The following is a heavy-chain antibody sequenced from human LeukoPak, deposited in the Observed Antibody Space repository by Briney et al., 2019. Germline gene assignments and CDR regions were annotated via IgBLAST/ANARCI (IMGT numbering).Heavy chain of an antibody. J-gene: IGHJ6*02. CDR2: INHSGST. Sequence: PSETLSLTCAVYGGSFSGYYWSWIRQPPGKGLEWIGEINHSGSTNYNPSFKSRVTISVDTSKNQFSLKLSSVTAADTAVYYCARGRFSRSYADYYYYGMDVWGQGTTVTVSS. CDR1: GGSFSGYY. CDR3: ARGRFSRSYADYYYYGMDV. D-gene: IGHD2-2*01. V-gene: IGHV4-34*01.